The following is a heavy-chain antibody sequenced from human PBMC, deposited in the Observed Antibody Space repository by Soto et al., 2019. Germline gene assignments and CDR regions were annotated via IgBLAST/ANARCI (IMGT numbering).Heavy chain of an antibody. CDR3: AKDREIEHGTYSSCWYELGY. J-gene: IGHJ4*02. CDR2: ISYDGSNK. V-gene: IGHV3-30*18. D-gene: IGHD6-19*01. CDR1: GFTFSSYG. Sequence: GGSLRLSCAASGFTFSSYGMHWVRQAPGKGLEWVAVISYDGSNKYYADSVKGRFTISRDNSKNTLYLQMNSLRAEDTAVYYCAKDREIEHGTYSSCWYELGYWGQGTLVTVSS.